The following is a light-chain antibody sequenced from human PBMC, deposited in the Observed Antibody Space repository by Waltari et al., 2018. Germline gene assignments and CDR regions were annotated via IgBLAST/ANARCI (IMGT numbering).Light chain of an antibody. J-gene: IGKJ2*01. CDR3: HQYGTSPYT. CDR1: QSVSSNY. V-gene: IGKV3-20*01. CDR2: GAS. Sequence: EIVLTQSPGTLSLSPGERATLSCRASQSVSSNYLAWYQQNPGQAPRLLIYGASSRDTGIPDRFSGSGSGTDFTLTVSRLEPEDFAVYFCHQYGTSPYTFGQGTKLDI.